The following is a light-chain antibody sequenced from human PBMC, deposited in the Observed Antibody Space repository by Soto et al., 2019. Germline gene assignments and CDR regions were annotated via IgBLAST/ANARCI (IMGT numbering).Light chain of an antibody. CDR2: EGS. Sequence: LTQPASVSGSPGQSITISCTGTSSDVGNYDLVSWYQQLPGKAPKFILYEGSKRPSGVSNRFSGSKSGNTASLTISGLQAEDEADYYCCSYAGSSTYVFGTGTKVTVL. V-gene: IGLV2-23*01. CDR3: CSYAGSSTYV. J-gene: IGLJ1*01. CDR1: SSDVGNYDL.